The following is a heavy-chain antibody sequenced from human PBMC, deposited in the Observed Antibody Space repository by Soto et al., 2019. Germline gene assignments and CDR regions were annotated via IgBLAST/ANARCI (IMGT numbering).Heavy chain of an antibody. J-gene: IGHJ4*02. CDR2: INAGNGNT. CDR3: ARGLYSSGWD. Sequence: ASVKVSCKASGYTFTNYAMHWVRQAPGQRLEWMGWINAGNGNTKYSQKFQGRVTITRDTSASTAYMELSSLRSDDTAVYYCARGLYSSGWDWGQGTLVTVSS. D-gene: IGHD6-19*01. V-gene: IGHV1-3*01. CDR1: GYTFTNYA.